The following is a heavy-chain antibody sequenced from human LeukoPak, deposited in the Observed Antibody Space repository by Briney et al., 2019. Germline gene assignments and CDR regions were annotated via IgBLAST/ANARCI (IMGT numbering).Heavy chain of an antibody. Sequence: PGGSLTLSCAASGFTFNNYAMSWVRQAPGKGLEWVSGISDSGRATYYTDSVRGRCTISRDNSKNTVYLQMSNLRAEDTAVYFCARHDSFIPYWGQGSLVTVSS. CDR1: GFTFNNYA. D-gene: IGHD5-18*01. CDR2: ISDSGRAT. CDR3: ARHDSFIPY. V-gene: IGHV3-23*01. J-gene: IGHJ4*02.